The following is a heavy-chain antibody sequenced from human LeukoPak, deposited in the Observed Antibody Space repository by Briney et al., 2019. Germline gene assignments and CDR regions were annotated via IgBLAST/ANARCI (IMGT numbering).Heavy chain of an antibody. CDR1: GFSFSSYA. D-gene: IGHD3-3*02. J-gene: IGHJ6*02. CDR3: AKDVEPFWTVYAGRAYYYYYGMDV. CDR2: ISGSGDST. Sequence: LSGGSLRLSCAASGFSFSSYAIHWVRQAPGKGLEWVSAISGSGDSTYYPDAVKGRFTISRDNSKNTLYLQMNSLRAEDTAVYYCAKDVEPFWTVYAGRAYYYYYGMDVWGQGTTVTVSS. V-gene: IGHV3-23*01.